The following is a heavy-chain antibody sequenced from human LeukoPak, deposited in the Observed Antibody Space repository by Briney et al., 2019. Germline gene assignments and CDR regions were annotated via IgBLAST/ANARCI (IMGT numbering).Heavy chain of an antibody. CDR1: GFTFSSYA. V-gene: IGHV3-23*01. CDR2: ISSSGGRT. D-gene: IGHD3-22*01. CDR3: ARLGYYYDSSGYYFDY. J-gene: IGHJ4*02. Sequence: GGSLRLSCAASGFTFSSYAMIWVRQAPGKGLEWVSTISSSGGRTYYAESVKGRFTISRDNSKNTLYLQMNSLRAEDTAVYYCARLGYYYDSSGYYFDYWGQGTLVTVSS.